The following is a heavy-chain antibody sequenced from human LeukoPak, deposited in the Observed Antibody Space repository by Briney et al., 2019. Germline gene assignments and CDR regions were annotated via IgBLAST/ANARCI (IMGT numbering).Heavy chain of an antibody. V-gene: IGHV3-73*01. Sequence: GGSLRLSCAASGFTFSGSAMHWVRQASGKGLEWVGRIRSKANSYATAYAASVKGRFTISRDDSKNTAYLQMNSLKTEDTAVYYCTRRYGGRGFHDYWGQGTLVTVSS. D-gene: IGHD1-26*01. CDR2: IRSKANSYAT. CDR1: GFTFSGSA. J-gene: IGHJ4*02. CDR3: TRRYGGRGFHDY.